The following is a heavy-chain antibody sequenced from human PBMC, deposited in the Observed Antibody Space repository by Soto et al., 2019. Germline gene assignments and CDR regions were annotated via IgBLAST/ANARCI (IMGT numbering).Heavy chain of an antibody. Sequence: GGSLRLSCAASGFTFSSYAMSWVRQAPGKGLEWVSAISGSGGSTYYADSVKGRFTISRDNSKNTLYLQMNSLRAEDTAVYYCAKADYYYDSSERAHHFFDSWGQGTLVTVSS. CDR3: AKADYYYDSSERAHHFFDS. J-gene: IGHJ4*02. CDR2: ISGSGGST. V-gene: IGHV3-23*01. CDR1: GFTFSSYA. D-gene: IGHD3-22*01.